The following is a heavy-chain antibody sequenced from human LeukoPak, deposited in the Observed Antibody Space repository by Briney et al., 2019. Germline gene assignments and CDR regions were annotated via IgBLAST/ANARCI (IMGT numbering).Heavy chain of an antibody. CDR3: ASSGSSSWYGDFDY. Sequence: SETLSLTCTVSGGSISSGGYYWSWIRQPPGKGLEWIGYIYYSGSTNYNPSLKGRVTISVDTSKNQFSLKLSSVTAADTAVYYCASSGSSSWYGDFDYWGQGTLVTVSS. CDR2: IYYSGST. J-gene: IGHJ4*02. V-gene: IGHV4-61*08. CDR1: GGSISSGGYY. D-gene: IGHD6-13*01.